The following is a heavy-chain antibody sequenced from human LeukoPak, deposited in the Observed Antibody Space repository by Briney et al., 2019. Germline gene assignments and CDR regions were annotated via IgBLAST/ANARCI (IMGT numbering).Heavy chain of an antibody. V-gene: IGHV3-48*04. CDR1: GFTFSSYS. CDR2: ISTIGSTK. D-gene: IGHD3-22*01. J-gene: IGHJ4*02. CDR3: ARVLGYYDSSGYFDY. Sequence: PGGSLRLSCAASGFTFSSYSMNWVRQAPGRGLEWVSYISTIGSTKYYADSVKGRFTISRDNAKNSLYLQMNSLRAEDTAVYYCARVLGYYDSSGYFDYWGQGTLVTVSS.